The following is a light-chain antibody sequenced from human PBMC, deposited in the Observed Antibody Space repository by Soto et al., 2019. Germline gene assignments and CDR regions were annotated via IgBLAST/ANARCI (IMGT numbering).Light chain of an antibody. CDR3: SSYVNYNTFVI. Sequence: QSALTQPASVSGSPGQSITISCTGTSRDVGGYNYVSWHQQHPGKAPKVIITEVSNRPSGVSNRFSGSKSGSTASLTISGLQAEDEADYYCSSYVNYNTFVIFGGGTKLTVL. V-gene: IGLV2-14*01. CDR1: SRDVGGYNY. J-gene: IGLJ2*01. CDR2: EVS.